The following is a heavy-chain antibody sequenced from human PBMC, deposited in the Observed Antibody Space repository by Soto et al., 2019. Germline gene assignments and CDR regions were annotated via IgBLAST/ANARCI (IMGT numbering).Heavy chain of an antibody. D-gene: IGHD5-18*01. J-gene: IGHJ4*02. CDR1: GGSFSGYY. CDR3: ARRGYGYVY. Sequence: SETLSLTCAVYGGSFSGYYWSWIRQPPGKGLEWIGEINHSGSTNYNPSLKSRVTISVDTSKNQFSLKLSSVTAADTAVYYCARRGYGYVYWGQGTLVTVSS. V-gene: IGHV4-34*01. CDR2: INHSGST.